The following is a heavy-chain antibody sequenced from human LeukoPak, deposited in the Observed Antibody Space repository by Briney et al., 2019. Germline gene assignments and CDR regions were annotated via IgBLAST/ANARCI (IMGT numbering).Heavy chain of an antibody. J-gene: IGHJ4*02. Sequence: GGSLRLSCAASGFTFSSYWMRWVRQAPGKGLEWVANIKQDGSEKYYVDSVKGRFTIPRDNAKNSLYLQMSSLRAEDTAVYYCARDRESTMVRGVIISDYWGQGTLVTVSS. CDR3: ARDRESTMVRGVIISDY. CDR2: IKQDGSEK. CDR1: GFTFSSYW. D-gene: IGHD3-10*01. V-gene: IGHV3-7*01.